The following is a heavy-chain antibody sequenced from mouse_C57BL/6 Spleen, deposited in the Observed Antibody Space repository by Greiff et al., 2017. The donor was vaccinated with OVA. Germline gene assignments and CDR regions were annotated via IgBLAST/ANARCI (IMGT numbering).Heavy chain of an antibody. V-gene: IGHV1-55*01. J-gene: IGHJ2*01. CDR3: ALVYYDYAPDY. D-gene: IGHD2-4*01. Sequence: QVHVKQPGAELVKPGASVKMSCKASGYTFTSYWITWVKQRPGQGLEWIGDIYPGSGSTNYNEKFKSKATLTVDTSSSTAYMQLSSLTSEDSAVYYCALVYYDYAPDYWGQGTTLTVSS. CDR1: GYTFTSYW. CDR2: IYPGSGST.